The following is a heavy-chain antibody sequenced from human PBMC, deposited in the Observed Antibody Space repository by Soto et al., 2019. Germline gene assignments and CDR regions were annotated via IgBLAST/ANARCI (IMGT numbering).Heavy chain of an antibody. CDR1: GFPFSSYG. CDR2: ISDDGNHK. CDR3: AKKACIGGSCYDHFHY. Sequence: GGSVRLGCAVSGFPFSSYGMHCVLLSPNKGLEWVAVISDDGNHKYYLDSVKGRFTVSRDNSRNTLYLQMNSLRPEDTAVYFCAKKACIGGSCYDHFHYSCQAPLVSVS. J-gene: IGHJ4*02. D-gene: IGHD2-15*01. V-gene: IGHV3-30*18.